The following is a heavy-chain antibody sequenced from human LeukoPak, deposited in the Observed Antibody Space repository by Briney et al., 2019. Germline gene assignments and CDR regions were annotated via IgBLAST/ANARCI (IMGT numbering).Heavy chain of an antibody. CDR3: FDY. Sequence: KSSETLSLTCTVSGGSISSFYWTWIRQPAGKGLEWMGRISTSGSTNYNPSLKSRVTMSVDTSKSQFSLKLNSLCEREIWFGEFFDYWGQGTLVTVSS. J-gene: IGHJ4*02. D-gene: IGHD3-10*01. CDR2: ISTSGST. V-gene: IGHV4-4*07. CDR1: GGSISSFY.